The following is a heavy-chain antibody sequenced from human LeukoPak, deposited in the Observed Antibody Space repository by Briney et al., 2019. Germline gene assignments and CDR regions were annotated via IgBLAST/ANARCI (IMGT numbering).Heavy chain of an antibody. D-gene: IGHD5-18*01. V-gene: IGHV4-61*02. Sequence: SETLSLTCTVSGGSISSGDHYWSWIRQPAGKGLEWIGRIYTSGGTNYNPSLKSRVTISEDTSKNQFSLKLSSVTAADTAVYYCASAYTYASRFVYWGQGTLVTVSS. CDR1: GGSISSGDHY. J-gene: IGHJ4*02. CDR3: ASAYTYASRFVY. CDR2: IYTSGGT.